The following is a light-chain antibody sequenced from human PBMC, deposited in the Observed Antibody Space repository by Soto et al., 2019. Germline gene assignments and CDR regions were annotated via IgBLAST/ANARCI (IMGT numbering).Light chain of an antibody. J-gene: IGLJ1*01. CDR3: CSFAGSFSYV. CDR1: SSDVGRYDY. V-gene: IGLV2-11*01. Sequence: QSALTQPRSVSGSPGQSVTISCTRTSSDVGRYDYVSWYQQHPGKAPKLIIYDVTERPAGVPDRFSGSKSGNTASLTISGLQAEDEADYSCCSFAGSFSYVFGGGTKVTVL. CDR2: DVT.